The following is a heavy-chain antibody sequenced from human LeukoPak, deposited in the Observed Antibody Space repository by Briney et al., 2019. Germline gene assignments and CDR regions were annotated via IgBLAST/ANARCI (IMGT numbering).Heavy chain of an antibody. Sequence: NPGGSLRLSCAASGFTFSSYAMSWVRQAPGKGLEWVGRIKSKTDGGTTDYAAPVKGRFTISRDDSKNTLYLQMNSLKTEDTAVYYCTTDIGYSSSWYYFDYWGQGTLVTVSS. CDR1: GFTFSSYA. CDR3: TTDIGYSSSWYYFDY. V-gene: IGHV3-15*01. J-gene: IGHJ4*02. CDR2: IKSKTDGGTT. D-gene: IGHD6-13*01.